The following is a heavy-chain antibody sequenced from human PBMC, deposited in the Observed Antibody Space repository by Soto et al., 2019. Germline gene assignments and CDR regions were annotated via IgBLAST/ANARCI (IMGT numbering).Heavy chain of an antibody. J-gene: IGHJ6*02. Sequence: SVKVSCKTSGFTFNVYGIHWVRQAPGQGLEWMGGLIPIYDEPNYAQKFQGRVTITADKSTATVYLELNSLRSEDTAVYFCARVRDPHLDHYGLGVWGQGTTVTVSS. CDR3: ARVRDPHLDHYGLGV. V-gene: IGHV1-69*06. CDR1: GFTFNVYG. CDR2: LIPIYDEP.